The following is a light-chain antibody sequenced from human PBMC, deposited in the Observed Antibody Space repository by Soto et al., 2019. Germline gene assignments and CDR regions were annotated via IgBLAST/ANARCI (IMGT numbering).Light chain of an antibody. J-gene: IGKJ3*01. CDR2: EAS. Sequence: IVMTQSPATLSVSPGERATLSCRASQSVSSDLAWYQQKPGQAPRLLIYEASIRATGIAARFSGSGSGTEFTLTISSLQYEDSAVYWCQQYNSWPFTFGRGTKVEFK. V-gene: IGKV3-15*01. CDR1: QSVSSD. CDR3: QQYNSWPFT.